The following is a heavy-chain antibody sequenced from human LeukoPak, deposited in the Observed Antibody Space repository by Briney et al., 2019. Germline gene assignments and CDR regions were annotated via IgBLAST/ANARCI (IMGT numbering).Heavy chain of an antibody. CDR1: GFNLTNYG. Sequence: GGSLRLSCAASGFNLTNYGMHWVRQAPGKGLESVAFIRFDGINKYYADSVKGRFTISRDNSKNTLYLQMNSLRAEDTAVYYCARKSSAVAGPFDYWGQGTLVTVSS. CDR2: IRFDGINK. CDR3: ARKSSAVAGPFDY. V-gene: IGHV3-30*02. J-gene: IGHJ4*02. D-gene: IGHD6-19*01.